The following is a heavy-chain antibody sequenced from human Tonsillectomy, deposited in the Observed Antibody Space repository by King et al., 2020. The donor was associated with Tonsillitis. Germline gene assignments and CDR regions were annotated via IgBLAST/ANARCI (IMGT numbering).Heavy chain of an antibody. V-gene: IGHV1-69*01. J-gene: IGHJ6*02. Sequence: VQLVESGAEVKKPGSSVRLSCKASGGTFSNYGFNWVRQAPGQGLEWMGGIIPMFDTPIYGPKFQGRATIIADEATTTLYMEMTSLRSEDTAVYYCARDSECYYGSGSRNGMDVWGQGTTVIVSS. CDR1: GGTFSNYG. CDR2: IIPMFDTP. CDR3: ARDSECYYGSGSRNGMDV. D-gene: IGHD3-10*01.